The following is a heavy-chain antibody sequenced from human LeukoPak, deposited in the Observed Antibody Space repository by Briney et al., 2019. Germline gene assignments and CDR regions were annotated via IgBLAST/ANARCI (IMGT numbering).Heavy chain of an antibody. V-gene: IGHV1-3*03. D-gene: IGHD3-10*01. CDR3: ARDRRKEVWFGDYNWFDP. Sequence: ASVKVSCKASGYTFTSYAMHWVRQAPGQRLEWMGWINAGNGNTKYSQEFQGRVTITRDTSASTAYMELSSLRSEDMAVYYCARDRRKEVWFGDYNWFDPWGQGTLVTVSS. CDR2: INAGNGNT. CDR1: GYTFTSYA. J-gene: IGHJ5*02.